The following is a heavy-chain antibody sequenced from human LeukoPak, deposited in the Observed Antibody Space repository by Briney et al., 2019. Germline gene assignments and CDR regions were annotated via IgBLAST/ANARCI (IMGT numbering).Heavy chain of an antibody. D-gene: IGHD2-21*02. CDR3: ASPLAYCGGDCYSELSAFDI. CDR2: ISYDGSNK. CDR1: GYTFSSYA. J-gene: IGHJ3*02. Sequence: GGSLRLSCAASGYTFSSYAMHWVRQAPGKGLEWVAVISYDGSNKYYADSVKGRFTISRDNSKNTLYLQMNSLRAEDTAVYLCASPLAYCGGDCYSELSAFDIWGQGTMVTVSS. V-gene: IGHV3-30-3*01.